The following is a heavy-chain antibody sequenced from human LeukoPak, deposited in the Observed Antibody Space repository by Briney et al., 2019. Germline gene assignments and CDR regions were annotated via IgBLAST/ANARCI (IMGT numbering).Heavy chain of an antibody. D-gene: IGHD1-26*01. Sequence: SQTLSLTCAISGDSVSSNTAAWNWIRQSPSRGLEWLGRTYYRSKWYYGYALSVISRITINPDTSKNQFSLQLNSVTAEDTAVYYCASDHWGAKDAFDIWGQGTMVTVSS. CDR3: ASDHWGAKDAFDI. V-gene: IGHV6-1*01. CDR2: TYYRSKWYY. CDR1: GDSVSSNTAA. J-gene: IGHJ3*02.